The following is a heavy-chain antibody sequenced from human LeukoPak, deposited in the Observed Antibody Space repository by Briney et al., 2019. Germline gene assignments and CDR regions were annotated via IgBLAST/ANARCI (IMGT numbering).Heavy chain of an antibody. CDR1: GGSFSGYY. D-gene: IGHD1-26*01. J-gene: IGHJ5*02. V-gene: IGHV4-34*01. CDR2: INHSGST. CDR3: ARAHQGGSTWVDP. Sequence: SETLSLTCAVYGGSFSGYYWSWIRQPPGKGLEWIGEINHSGSTNYNPSLKSRVTISVDTSKNQFSLKLSSVTAADTAAYYCARAHQGGSTWVDPWGQGTLVTVSS.